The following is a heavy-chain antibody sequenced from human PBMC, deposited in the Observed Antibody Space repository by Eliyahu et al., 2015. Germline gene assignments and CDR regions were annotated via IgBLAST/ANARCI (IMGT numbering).Heavy chain of an antibody. CDR1: GFTFSSXW. Sequence: EVQLVESGGGLVQPGGSLRLSXAAXGFTFSSXWMXWXRQAPGKGLGWVSRINSDGSSTSYADSVKGRFTISRDNAKNTLYLQMNSLRAEDTAVYYCARDPYPAYFDYWGQGTLVTVSS. J-gene: IGHJ4*02. D-gene: IGHD3-16*01. CDR3: ARDPYPAYFDY. V-gene: IGHV3-74*01. CDR2: INSDGSST.